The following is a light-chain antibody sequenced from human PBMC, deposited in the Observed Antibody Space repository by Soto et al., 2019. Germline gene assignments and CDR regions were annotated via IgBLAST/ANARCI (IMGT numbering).Light chain of an antibody. J-gene: IGKJ1*01. CDR1: HSVGSN. CDR2: GAS. CDR3: QQYNTRWT. Sequence: EIVMTQSPATLSVSPGERATLSCRARHSVGSNLAWYQQKPGQAPRLLIYGASTRAAGIPARFSGSGSGTEFTLIISSLQSEDSAVYFCQQYNTRWTFGPGTKVEIK. V-gene: IGKV3-15*01.